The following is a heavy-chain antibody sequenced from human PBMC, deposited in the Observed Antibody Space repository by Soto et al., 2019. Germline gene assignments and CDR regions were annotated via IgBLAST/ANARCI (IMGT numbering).Heavy chain of an antibody. CDR2: IDPSDSYT. CDR1: GYSFTSYW. Sequence: GESLKISCKGSGYSFTSYWISWVRQMPGKGLEWMGRIDPSDSYTNYSPSFQGHVTISADKSISTAYLQWSSLKASDTAMYYCARRLIAARPPYYYGMDVWGQGTTVTVSS. J-gene: IGHJ6*02. CDR3: ARRLIAARPPYYYGMDV. V-gene: IGHV5-10-1*01. D-gene: IGHD6-6*01.